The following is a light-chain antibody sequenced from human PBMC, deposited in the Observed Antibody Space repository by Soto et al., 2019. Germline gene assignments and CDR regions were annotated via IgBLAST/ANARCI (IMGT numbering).Light chain of an antibody. CDR2: GAS. CDR1: QSISSN. V-gene: IGKV3-15*01. J-gene: IGKJ3*01. Sequence: EIVMTQSPATLSVSPGERATLSCRASQSISSNLAWYQQKPGQAPRLLIYGASTRATGIPATFSGSGSGTEFPLTISSLQSEDFAVYHCQQYNNWPFTFGPGTKVDIK. CDR3: QQYNNWPFT.